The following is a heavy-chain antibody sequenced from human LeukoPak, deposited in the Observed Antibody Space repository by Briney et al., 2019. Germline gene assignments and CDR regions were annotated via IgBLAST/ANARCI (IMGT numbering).Heavy chain of an antibody. D-gene: IGHD3-10*01. CDR2: IIWNSVTI. J-gene: IGHJ4*02. CDR3: ARSNSGSFDSLDC. V-gene: IGHV3-9*01. CDR1: GFTFDDYA. Sequence: TGGSLRLSCAASGFTFDDYAMHWVRQTPGKGLEWVSGIIWNSVTIGYADSVKGRFTISRDNARNSLYLQMNSLRAEDTALYYCARSNSGSFDSLDCWGQGTLVTVSS.